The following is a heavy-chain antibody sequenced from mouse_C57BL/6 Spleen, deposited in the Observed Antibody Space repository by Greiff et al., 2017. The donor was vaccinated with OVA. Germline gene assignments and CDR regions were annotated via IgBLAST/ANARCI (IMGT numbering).Heavy chain of an antibody. J-gene: IGHJ3*01. CDR3: AREGLLRPAWFAY. CDR1: GYSFTGYY. V-gene: IGHV1-42*01. CDR2: INPSTGGT. D-gene: IGHD2-4*01. Sequence: VQLKQSGPELVKPGASVKISCKASGYSFTGYYMNWVKQSPEKSLEWIGEINPSTGGTTYNQKFKAKATLTVDKSSSTAYMQLKSLTSEDSAVYYCAREGLLRPAWFAYWGQGTLVTVSA.